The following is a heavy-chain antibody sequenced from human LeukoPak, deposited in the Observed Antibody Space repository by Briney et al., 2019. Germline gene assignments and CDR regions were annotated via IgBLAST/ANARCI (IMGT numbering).Heavy chain of an antibody. D-gene: IGHD3-10*01. Sequence: ASVKVSCKASGFTFSGYYMHWVRQAPGQGLEWMAWISPNSGGTNYVQKFQGRVTVTRDTSISTDYMEINGLTSDDAALYYCAREPSGSGGYDYWGQGTLVTVSS. CDR3: AREPSGSGGYDY. CDR2: ISPNSGGT. CDR1: GFTFSGYY. V-gene: IGHV1-2*02. J-gene: IGHJ4*02.